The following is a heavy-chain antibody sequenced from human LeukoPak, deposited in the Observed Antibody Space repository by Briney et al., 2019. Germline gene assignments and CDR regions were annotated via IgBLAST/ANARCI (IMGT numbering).Heavy chain of an antibody. V-gene: IGHV3-30*04. CDR1: GFTFSSYA. D-gene: IGHD1-26*01. CDR2: ISYDGSNK. Sequence: GGSLRLSCAASGFTFSSYAMHWVCQAPGKGLEWVAVISYDGSNKYYADSVKGRFTISRDNSKNTLYLQMNSLRAEDTAVYYCASIWDPDYWGQGTLVTVSS. CDR3: ASIWDPDY. J-gene: IGHJ4*02.